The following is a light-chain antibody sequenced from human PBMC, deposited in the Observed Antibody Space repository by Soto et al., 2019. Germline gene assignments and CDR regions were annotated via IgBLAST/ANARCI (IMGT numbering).Light chain of an antibody. J-gene: IGKJ4*01. CDR2: AAS. CDR1: PRISNY. V-gene: IGKV1-39*01. Sequence: IQMTHSASSLSASVGDSVTITCRAGPRISNYLHWYLQTAGKAPNLLTYAASSLQSGLPSRFSGSSSGTDFTPTISSLPPEDVATYYRQHSYSPPPFGGGTKVDIK. CDR3: QHSYSPPP.